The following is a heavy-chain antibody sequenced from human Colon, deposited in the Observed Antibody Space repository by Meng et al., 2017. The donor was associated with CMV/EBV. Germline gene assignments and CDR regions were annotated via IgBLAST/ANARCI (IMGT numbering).Heavy chain of an antibody. J-gene: IGHJ4*02. CDR2: IYNDGSNE. V-gene: IGHV3-74*01. CDR3: ARDVGLAVSGTDLSSPDF. CDR1: EFSLSTYC. Sequence: GESLKISCAVSEFSLSTYCIHWVRQVPGKGLVWVARIYNDGSNEKYADSVKGRVTIFRDNAKNSFFLHMNSLRGEDSAMYYCARDVGLAVSGTDLSSPDFWGQGTLVTRLL. D-gene: IGHD6-19*01.